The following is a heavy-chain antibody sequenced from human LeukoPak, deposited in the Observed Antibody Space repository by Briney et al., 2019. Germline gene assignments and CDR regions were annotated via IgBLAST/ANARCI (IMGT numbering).Heavy chain of an antibody. CDR1: GGSFSGYY. D-gene: IGHD2-2*01. J-gene: IGHJ5*02. CDR3: ASRYCSSTSCYRQTRNWFDP. CDR2: INHSGST. Sequence: PSETLSLTCAVYGGSFSGYYWSWIRQPPGKGLEWIGEINHSGSTNYNPSLKSRVTISVDTSKNQFSLKLSSVTAADTAVYYCASRYCSSTSCYRQTRNWFDPWGQGTLVTVSS. V-gene: IGHV4-34*01.